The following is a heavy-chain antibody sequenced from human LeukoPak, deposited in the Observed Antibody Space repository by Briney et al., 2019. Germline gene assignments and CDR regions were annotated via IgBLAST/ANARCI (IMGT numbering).Heavy chain of an antibody. CDR2: ISSSSSYI. D-gene: IGHD1-1*01. V-gene: IGHV3-21*01. CDR1: GFTFSSYS. Sequence: GGSLRLSCAASGFTFSSYSMNWVRQAPGKGLEWVSSISSSSSYIYHADSVKGRFTISRDNAKNSLYLQMNSLRAEDTAVYYCARGSGTWFDPWGQGTLVTVSS. CDR3: ARGSGTWFDP. J-gene: IGHJ5*02.